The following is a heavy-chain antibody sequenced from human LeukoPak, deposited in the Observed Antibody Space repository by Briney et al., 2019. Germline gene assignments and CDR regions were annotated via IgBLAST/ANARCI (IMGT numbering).Heavy chain of an antibody. D-gene: IGHD2-15*01. CDR2: IIPIFGTA. V-gene: IGHV1-69*06. J-gene: IGHJ3*02. CDR3: ASKWGRECSGGSCYHAFDI. CDR1: GGTFSSYA. Sequence: ASVKVSCKASGGTFSSYAISWVRQAPGQGLEWMGWIIPIFGTANYAQKFQGRVTITADKSTSTAYMELSSLRSEDTAVYYCASKWGRECSGGSCYHAFDIWGQGTMVTVSS.